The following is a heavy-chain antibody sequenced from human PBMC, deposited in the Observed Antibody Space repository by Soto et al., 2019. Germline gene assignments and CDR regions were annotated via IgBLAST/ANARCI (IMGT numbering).Heavy chain of an antibody. J-gene: IGHJ4*02. CDR3: ARTGDGHHDFLDY. D-gene: IGHD2-21*02. CDR2: INQDGNED. V-gene: IGHV3-7*01. Sequence: GGSLRLSCTASGFTFSAYWMNWVRQAPGKGLEWVANINQDGNEDNLLDSVKGRFTISRDNAKNSLFLQMNSLRVDDTAVYYCARTGDGHHDFLDYWGQGALVTVSS. CDR1: GFTFSAYW.